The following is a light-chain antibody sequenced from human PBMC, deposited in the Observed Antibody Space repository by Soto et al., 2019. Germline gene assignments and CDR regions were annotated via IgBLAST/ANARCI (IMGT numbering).Light chain of an antibody. CDR2: LNSDGSH. J-gene: IGLJ2*01. V-gene: IGLV4-69*01. CDR1: SGHSSYA. Sequence: QLVLTQSPSASASLGASVKRTCTLSSGHSSYAIAWHQQQPEKGPRYLMKLNSDGSHSKGDGIPDRFPGSSSGAERYLTISSLQSEDEADYYCQTWGTGIQVFGGGTQLTVL. CDR3: QTWGTGIQV.